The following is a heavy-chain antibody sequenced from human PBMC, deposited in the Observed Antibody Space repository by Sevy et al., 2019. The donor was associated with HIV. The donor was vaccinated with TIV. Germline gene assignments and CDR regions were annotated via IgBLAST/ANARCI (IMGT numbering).Heavy chain of an antibody. J-gene: IGHJ4*02. CDR2: ISRSSSTI. D-gene: IGHD3-22*01. CDR3: ARERKMYDSSGYYFHFDY. CDR1: GFTSSSYS. Sequence: GGSLRLSFAASGFTSSSYSMNWVRQAPGKGLEWVSYISRSSSTIYYADSVKGRFTISRDNAKNSLYLQMNSLRDEDTAVYYCARERKMYDSSGYYFHFDYWGQGTLVTVSS. V-gene: IGHV3-48*02.